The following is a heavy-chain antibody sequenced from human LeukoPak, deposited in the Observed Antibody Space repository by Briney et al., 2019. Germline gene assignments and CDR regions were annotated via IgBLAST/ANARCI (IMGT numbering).Heavy chain of an antibody. D-gene: IGHD1-26*01. J-gene: IGHJ3*02. CDR2: IYPGDSDT. V-gene: IGHV5-51*01. CDR1: GYSFTSYW. CDR3: ARFEGELLFPLYAFDI. Sequence: GESLKISCKGSGYSFTSYWIGWVRQMPGKGLEWMGIIYPGDSDTRYSPSFQGQVTISADKSISTAYLQWSSLKASDTAMYYCARFEGELLFPLYAFDIWGQGTMVTVSS.